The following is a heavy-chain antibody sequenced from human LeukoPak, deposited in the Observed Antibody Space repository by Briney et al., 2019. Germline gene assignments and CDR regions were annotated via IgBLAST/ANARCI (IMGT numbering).Heavy chain of an antibody. Sequence: SVKVSCTASGGTFSSYAISWVRQAPGQGLEWMGGIIPIFGTANYAQKFQGRVTITADESTSTAYMELSSLRSEDTAVYYCAREGYYDRSFDYWGQGTLVTVSS. V-gene: IGHV1-69*01. CDR2: IIPIFGTA. CDR1: GGTFSSYA. D-gene: IGHD3-22*01. J-gene: IGHJ4*02. CDR3: AREGYYDRSFDY.